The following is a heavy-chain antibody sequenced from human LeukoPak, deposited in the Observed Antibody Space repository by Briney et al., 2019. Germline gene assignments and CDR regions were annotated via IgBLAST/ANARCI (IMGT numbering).Heavy chain of an antibody. D-gene: IGHD1-7*01. CDR1: GYTFTSFG. CDR3: ARELAGATTGTIPLFDY. CDR2: ISAYNGNT. V-gene: IGHV1-18*01. Sequence: ASVKVSCKASGYTFTSFGITWMRQAPGQGLEWMGWISAYNGNTNYAQKLQGRVTVTTDTSTSTAYMELRSLRSDDTAVYYCARELAGATTGTIPLFDYWGQGTLVTVSS. J-gene: IGHJ4*02.